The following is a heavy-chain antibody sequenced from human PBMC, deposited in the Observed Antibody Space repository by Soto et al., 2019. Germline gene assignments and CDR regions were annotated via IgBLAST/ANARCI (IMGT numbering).Heavy chain of an antibody. V-gene: IGHV3-21*04. CDR1: GFTFSSYS. Sequence: NPGGSLRLSCAASGFTFSSYSMNWVRQAPGKGLEWVSPISSSSSYIYYADSVKGRFTIPRDDSKNTAYLQMNSLKTEDTAVYYCTRHAAGFDPWGQGTLVTVS. CDR2: ISSSSSYI. J-gene: IGHJ5*02. D-gene: IGHD2-2*01. CDR3: TRHAAGFDP.